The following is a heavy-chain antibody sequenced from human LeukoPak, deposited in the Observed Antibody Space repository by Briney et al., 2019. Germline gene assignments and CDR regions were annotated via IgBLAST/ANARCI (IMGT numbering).Heavy chain of an antibody. CDR1: GFTFNAYW. CDR2: IKKAGSET. CDR3: SGGGGWLMDV. J-gene: IGHJ6*03. Sequence: GGSLRLSCAASGFTFNAYWMNWVRQAPGKGLDWVANIKKAGSETKYVDSLRGRFTLSRDNAKSSLYLQIDTLTVEDTAVYYCSGGGGWLMDVWGKGTTVTVSS. D-gene: IGHD6-19*01. V-gene: IGHV3-7*01.